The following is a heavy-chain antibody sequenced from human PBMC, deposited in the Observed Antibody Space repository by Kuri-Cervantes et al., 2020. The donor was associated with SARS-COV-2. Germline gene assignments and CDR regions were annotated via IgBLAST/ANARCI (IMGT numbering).Heavy chain of an antibody. CDR1: GGTFSSYA. CDR3: ATPERGYSYGGYFDY. J-gene: IGHJ4*02. D-gene: IGHD5-18*01. V-gene: IGHV1-69*13. CDR2: IIPIFGTA. Sequence: SVKVSCKASGGTFSSYAISWVRQAPGLGLEWMGGIIPIFGTANYAQKFQGRVTITADESTSTAYMELSSLRSEDTAVYYCATPERGYSYGGYFDYWGQGTLVTVSS.